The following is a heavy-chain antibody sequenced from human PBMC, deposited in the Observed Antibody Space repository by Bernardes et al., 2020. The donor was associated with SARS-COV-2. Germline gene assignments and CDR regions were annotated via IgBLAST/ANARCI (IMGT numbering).Heavy chain of an antibody. V-gene: IGHV3-74*01. CDR2: INSDGSST. D-gene: IGHD2-2*01. Sequence: VESLCLSCAASGFTFRSYWMHWVRQAPGTGLVWVARINSDGSSTSYADSVKGRFTISRDNAKTPLYLQVNSLRGEDTAVYYCARLISSTNRPDYWGPGILVPVS. CDR1: GFTFRSYW. J-gene: IGHJ4*02. CDR3: ARLISSTNRPDY.